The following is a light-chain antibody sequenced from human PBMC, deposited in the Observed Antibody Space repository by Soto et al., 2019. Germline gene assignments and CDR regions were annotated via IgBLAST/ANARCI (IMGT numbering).Light chain of an antibody. Sequence: EIVMTQSPATLAVSPGDTATLSCRASQSLGGNLAWYQQKPGQAPRLLIFRASSRATGVPARFSASGSGTEFTLTISGLQPEDFAVYYCQQYNNWPPWTFGPGTKVDIK. CDR3: QQYNNWPPWT. J-gene: IGKJ1*01. V-gene: IGKV3-15*01. CDR1: QSLGGN. CDR2: RAS.